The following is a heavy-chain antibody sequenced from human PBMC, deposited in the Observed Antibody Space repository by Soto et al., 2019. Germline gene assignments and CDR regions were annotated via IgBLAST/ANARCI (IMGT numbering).Heavy chain of an antibody. CDR2: VYHTGDT. V-gene: IGHV4-4*02. D-gene: IGHD2-21*02. J-gene: IGHJ5*02. CDR3: AREIVTAGGNNYFDP. CDR1: GGTVASSHW. Sequence: SETLSLTCGVSGGTVASSHWWSFFRQSPGRGLEWIGNVYHTGDTNFNPSLQSRVTFSVDKSNNQFSLRLTSVTAADTAVYFCAREIVTAGGNNYFDPWGPGTLVTVSS.